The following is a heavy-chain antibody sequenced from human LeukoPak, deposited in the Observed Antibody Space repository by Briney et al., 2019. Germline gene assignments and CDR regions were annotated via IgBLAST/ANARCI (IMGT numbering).Heavy chain of an antibody. Sequence: GGSLRLSCAASGFTFSDYYMSWIRQAPGKGLEWVSYISSSGSTIYYADSVKGRFTISRDNAKNSLYLQMNSLRAEDTAVYYCARLLPPYYYYGMDLWGQGTTVTVSS. V-gene: IGHV3-11*01. J-gene: IGHJ6*02. CDR2: ISSSGSTI. CDR3: ARLLPPYYYYGMDL. CDR1: GFTFSDYY.